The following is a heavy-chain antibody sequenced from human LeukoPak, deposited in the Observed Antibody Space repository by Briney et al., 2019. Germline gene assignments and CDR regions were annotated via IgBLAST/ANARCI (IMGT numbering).Heavy chain of an antibody. D-gene: IGHD2-15*01. CDR2: ISYDGSNE. J-gene: IGHJ4*02. V-gene: IGHV3-30*04. Sequence: PGKSLRLSCAASAFTFSTYAMQWVRQAPGKGLEWVAVISYDGSNEYYADSVKGRFTISRDNSKNTLYLQMNSLRAEDTAVYYCAKDHLLLGYCSGGSCYSGAIDYWGQGTLVTVSS. CDR1: AFTFSTYA. CDR3: AKDHLLLGYCSGGSCYSGAIDY.